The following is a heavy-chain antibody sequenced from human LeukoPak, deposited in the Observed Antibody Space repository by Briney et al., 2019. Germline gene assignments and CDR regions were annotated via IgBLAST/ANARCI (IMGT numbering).Heavy chain of an antibody. V-gene: IGHV3-53*01. J-gene: IGHJ4*02. CDR3: ARDLCGGDCWGVDY. D-gene: IGHD2-21*02. CDR1: GFTVSSNY. Sequence: GGSLRLSCAASGFTVSSNYMSWVRQAPGKGLEWVSVIYSGGSTYYADSVKGRFTISRDNSKNTLYLQMNSLRAEDTAVYYCARDLCGGDCWGVDYWGQGTLVTVSS. CDR2: IYSGGST.